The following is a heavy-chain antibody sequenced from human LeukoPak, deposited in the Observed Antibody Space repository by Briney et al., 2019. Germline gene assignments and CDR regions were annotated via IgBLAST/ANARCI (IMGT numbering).Heavy chain of an antibody. CDR2: IRSSGSTM. CDR1: GFTFSSYE. V-gene: IGHV3-48*03. CDR3: ARVRSGGYFDF. D-gene: IGHD3-3*01. Sequence: PGGSLRLSCAASGFTFSSYEMNWVRQAPGKGLEWVSYIRSSGSTMYYADSVKGRFTISRDNAKNPLFLQMNSLRAEDTAVYYCARVRSGGYFDFWGQGTLVTVSS. J-gene: IGHJ4*02.